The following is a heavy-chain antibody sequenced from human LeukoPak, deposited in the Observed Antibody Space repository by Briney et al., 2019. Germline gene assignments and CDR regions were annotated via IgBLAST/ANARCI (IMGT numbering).Heavy chain of an antibody. CDR1: GFTFSSYS. Sequence: PGGSLRLSCAASGFTFSSYSMNWVRQAPGKGLEWVSSISSSSSYIYYADSVKGRFTISRDNSKNTLYLQMNSLRAEDTAVYYCARGRGYSGNGGRDYWGQGTLVTVSS. CDR2: ISSSSSYI. CDR3: ARGRGYSGNGGRDY. J-gene: IGHJ4*02. V-gene: IGHV3-21*01. D-gene: IGHD5-12*01.